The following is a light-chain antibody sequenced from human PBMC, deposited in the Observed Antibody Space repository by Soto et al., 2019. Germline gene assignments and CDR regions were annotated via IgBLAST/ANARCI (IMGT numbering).Light chain of an antibody. CDR3: QQYNNWIT. J-gene: IGKJ5*01. CDR2: AAS. V-gene: IGKV3-15*01. CDR1: QSISIN. Sequence: EIVLTQSPGTLSLSPGERATLSFRASQSISINLAWYQQKPGQAPRLLIYAASNRATGVPARFSGSWSGTEFTLTISSLQSEDFAVYYCQQYNNWITFGQGTRLEIK.